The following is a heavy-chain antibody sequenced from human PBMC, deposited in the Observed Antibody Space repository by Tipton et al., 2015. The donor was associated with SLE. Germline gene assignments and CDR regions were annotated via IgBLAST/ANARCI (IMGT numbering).Heavy chain of an antibody. V-gene: IGHV4-61*02. Sequence: TLSLTCTVSGGSISSGSYYWSWIRQSAGKGLEWIGRIYSRGSTNYNLSLKSRVSISLDTSKNQFSLKLSSVTAADTALYYCARSASSNLHYMDVWGKGTTVTISS. CDR3: ARSASSNLHYMDV. CDR1: GGSISSGSYY. CDR2: IYSRGST. D-gene: IGHD2-15*01. J-gene: IGHJ6*03.